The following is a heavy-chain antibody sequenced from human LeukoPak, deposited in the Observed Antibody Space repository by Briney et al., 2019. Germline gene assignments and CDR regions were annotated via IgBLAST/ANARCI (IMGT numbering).Heavy chain of an antibody. CDR2: ITDAVGST. J-gene: IGHJ4*02. CDR3: AKEIFSGLLYIDY. V-gene: IGHV3-23*01. CDR1: GFTFSSSS. D-gene: IGHD5-12*01. Sequence: PRGSLRLSCAASGFTFSSSSISWVRQAPGKGLEWVSAITDAVGSTHYADSVKGRFTISSDNSKNTVYLQMNSLRPEDMAVYYCAKEIFSGLLYIDYWGQGTLVTVSS.